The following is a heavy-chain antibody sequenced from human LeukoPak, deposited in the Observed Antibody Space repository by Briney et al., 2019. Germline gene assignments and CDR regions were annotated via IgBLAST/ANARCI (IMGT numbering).Heavy chain of an antibody. CDR2: IYSGGNT. J-gene: IGHJ4*02. CDR1: GFTVSSNY. Sequence: GGSLRLSCVASGFTVSSNYMSWVRQAPGKGLEWVSVIYSGGNTYYADSVKGRFTISRDNSKNTLYLQMNSLRAEDTAVYYCARGRQPFNFDYWGQGTLVTVSS. V-gene: IGHV3-53*01. CDR3: ARGRQPFNFDY.